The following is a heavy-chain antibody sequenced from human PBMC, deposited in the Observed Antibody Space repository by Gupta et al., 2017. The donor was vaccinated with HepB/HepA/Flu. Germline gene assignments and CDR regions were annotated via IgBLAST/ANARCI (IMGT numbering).Heavy chain of an antibody. V-gene: IGHV3-13*01. CDR3: ARGSLLNGDIYYYYGMDV. J-gene: IGHJ6*02. CDR1: GFTFSSYD. CDR2: IGTAGDT. Sequence: EVQLVESGGGLVQPGGSLRLSCAASGFTFSSYDMHWVRQATGKGLEWVSAIGTAGDTYYPGSVKGRFTISRENAKNSLYLQMNSLRAGDTAVYYCARGSLLNGDIYYYYGMDVWGQGTTVTVSS. D-gene: IGHD7-27*01.